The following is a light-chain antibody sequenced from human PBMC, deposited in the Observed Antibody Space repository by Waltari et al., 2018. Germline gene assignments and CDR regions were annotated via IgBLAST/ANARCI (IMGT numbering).Light chain of an antibody. CDR2: DAS. CDR3: QQVNSFPRT. CDR1: QGIASR. V-gene: IGKV1-12*01. Sequence: DTQMTPSPSSVSASVGDSVTLTCRASQGIASRLAWYQQKPGKAPKLLIYDASSLPSGVPSRFSGSGSGTDFTLTIRSLQPEDFATYYCQQVNSFPRTFGQGTKVEVK. J-gene: IGKJ1*01.